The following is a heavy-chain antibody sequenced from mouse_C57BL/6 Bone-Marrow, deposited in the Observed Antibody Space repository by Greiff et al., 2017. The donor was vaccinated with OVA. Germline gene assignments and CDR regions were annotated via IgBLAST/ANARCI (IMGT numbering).Heavy chain of an antibody. V-gene: IGHV1-64*01. Sequence: VKLKQPGAELVKPGASVKLSCKASGYTFTSYWMHWVKQRPGQGLEWIGMIHPNSGSTNYNEKFKSKATLTVDKSSSTAYMQLSSLTSEDAAVYYCARSGLRRDFDYWGQGTTLTVSS. D-gene: IGHD2-4*01. J-gene: IGHJ2*01. CDR2: IHPNSGST. CDR3: ARSGLRRDFDY. CDR1: GYTFTSYW.